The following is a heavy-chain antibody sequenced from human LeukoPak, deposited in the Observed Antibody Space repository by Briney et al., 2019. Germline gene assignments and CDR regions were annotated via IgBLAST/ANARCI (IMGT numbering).Heavy chain of an antibody. J-gene: IGHJ4*02. Sequence: PGGSLRLSCAGSGFTFSNYSINWVRQAPGKGLEWVANIKQDGSEKYYVDSVKGRFTISRDNAKNSLYLQMNTLRPEDTAVYYCARERQNKDFWSGGDYWGQGTLVTVSS. CDR1: GFTFSNYS. V-gene: IGHV3-7*01. CDR2: IKQDGSEK. D-gene: IGHD3-3*01. CDR3: ARERQNKDFWSGGDY.